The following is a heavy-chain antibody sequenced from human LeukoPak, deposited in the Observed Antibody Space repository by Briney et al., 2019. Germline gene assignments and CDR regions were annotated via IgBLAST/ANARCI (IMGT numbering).Heavy chain of an antibody. V-gene: IGHV1-2*04. Sequence: ASVKVSCKASGYTFTSYGISWVRQAPGQGLEWMGWINPNSGGTNYAQKFQGWVTMTRDTSISTAYMELSRLRSDDTAVYYCARTLGVAGGKDYWGQGTLVTVSS. CDR1: GYTFTSYG. CDR3: ARTLGVAGGKDY. D-gene: IGHD3-3*01. CDR2: INPNSGGT. J-gene: IGHJ4*02.